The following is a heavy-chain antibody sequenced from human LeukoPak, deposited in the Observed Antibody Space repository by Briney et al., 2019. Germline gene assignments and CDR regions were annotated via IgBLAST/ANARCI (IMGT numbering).Heavy chain of an antibody. D-gene: IGHD5-18*01. Sequence: GGSLRLSCAASGFTFSSYAMSWVRQAPGKGLEWVSAISGSGGSTYYADSVTGRFTISRDNSKNTLYLQMNSLRAEDTAVYYCAKDPGGYSYGPQLDYWGQGTLVTVSS. J-gene: IGHJ4*02. CDR3: AKDPGGYSYGPQLDY. V-gene: IGHV3-23*01. CDR1: GFTFSSYA. CDR2: ISGSGGST.